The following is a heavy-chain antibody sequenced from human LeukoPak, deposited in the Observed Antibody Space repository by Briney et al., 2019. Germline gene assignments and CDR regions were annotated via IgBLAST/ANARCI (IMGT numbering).Heavy chain of an antibody. J-gene: IGHJ6*03. Sequence: SETLSLTCAVYGGSFSGYYWSWIRQPPGKGLERIGEINHSGSTNYNPSLKSRVTISVDTSKNQFSLKLSSVTAADTAVYYCARGLRQPRHYYYYMDVWGKGTTVTVSS. CDR3: ARGLRQPRHYYYYMDV. V-gene: IGHV4-34*01. CDR2: INHSGST. D-gene: IGHD1-1*01. CDR1: GGSFSGYY.